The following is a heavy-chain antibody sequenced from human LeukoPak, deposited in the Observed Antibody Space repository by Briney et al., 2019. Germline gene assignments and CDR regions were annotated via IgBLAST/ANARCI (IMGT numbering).Heavy chain of an antibody. Sequence: GGSLRLSCAASGFTFSSYAMSWVRQAPGKGLEWVSSISSSSSYIYYADSVKGRFTISRDNAKNSLYLQMNSLRAEDTAVYYCARDCSSTSCQGYFDYWGQGTLVTVSS. D-gene: IGHD2-2*01. CDR3: ARDCSSTSCQGYFDY. CDR2: ISSSSSYI. J-gene: IGHJ4*02. CDR1: GFTFSSYA. V-gene: IGHV3-21*01.